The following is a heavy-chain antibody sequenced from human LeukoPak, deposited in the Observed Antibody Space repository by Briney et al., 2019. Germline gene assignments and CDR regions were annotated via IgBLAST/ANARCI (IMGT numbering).Heavy chain of an antibody. V-gene: IGHV4-39*01. D-gene: IGHD2-15*01. CDR2: IYYSGST. Sequence: SETLFLTCTVSGGSISSRSYYWGWIRQPPGKGLEWIGSIYYSGSTYCNPSLKSRVTIFVDTSKNQFSLKLRSVTAADTAVYYCANRWRGFLDPWGQGTLVTVSS. J-gene: IGHJ5*02. CDR1: GGSISSRSYY. CDR3: ANRWRGFLDP.